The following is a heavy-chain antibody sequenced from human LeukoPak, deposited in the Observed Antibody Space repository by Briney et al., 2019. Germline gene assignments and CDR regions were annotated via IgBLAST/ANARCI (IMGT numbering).Heavy chain of an antibody. D-gene: IGHD1-1*01. Sequence: PGRSLRLSCAASGFTFSSYAMHWVRQAPGKGLEWVAVISYDGSNKYYADSVKGRFTISRDNSKNTLYLQMNSLRAEDTAVYYCASDQSWGTALNYWGQGTLVTVSS. CDR1: GFTFSSYA. V-gene: IGHV3-30-3*01. CDR3: ASDQSWGTALNY. J-gene: IGHJ4*02. CDR2: ISYDGSNK.